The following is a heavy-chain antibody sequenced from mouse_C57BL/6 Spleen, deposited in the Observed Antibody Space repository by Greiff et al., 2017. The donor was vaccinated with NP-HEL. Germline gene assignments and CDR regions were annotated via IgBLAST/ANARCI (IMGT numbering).Heavy chain of an antibody. CDR2: INPSNGGT. J-gene: IGHJ1*03. D-gene: IGHD2-13*01. CDR1: GYTFTSYW. V-gene: IGHV1-53*01. CDR3: ARGDYWWYFDV. Sequence: QVQLKQPGTELVKPGASVKLSCKASGYTFTSYWMHWVKQRPGQGLEWIGNINPSNGGTNYNEKFKSKATLTVDKSSSTAYMQLGSLTSEDSAVYYCARGDYWWYFDVWGTGTTVTVSS.